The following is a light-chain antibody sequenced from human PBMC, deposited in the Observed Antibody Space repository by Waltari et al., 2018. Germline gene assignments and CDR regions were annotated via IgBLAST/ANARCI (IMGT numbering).Light chain of an antibody. J-gene: IGLJ2*01. V-gene: IGLV2-14*03. Sequence: SALTQPASVSGSPGQSITISCTGTSRDIGSNNFVSWYQQHPGKAPKIIIYDVSNRPSGVSYRFSGSKSGNTASLTISGLQAEDEADYYCCSYTSTDIPLFGGGTRLTVL. CDR1: SRDIGSNNF. CDR3: CSYTSTDIPL. CDR2: DVS.